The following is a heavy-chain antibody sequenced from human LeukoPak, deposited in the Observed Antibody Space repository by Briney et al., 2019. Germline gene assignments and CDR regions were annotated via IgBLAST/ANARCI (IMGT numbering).Heavy chain of an antibody. J-gene: IGHJ6*03. CDR2: INWNGGST. CDR1: GFTFDDYG. D-gene: IGHD2-8*01. V-gene: IGHV3-20*04. Sequence: GGSLRLSCAASGFTFDDYGMSWVRQAPGKGLEWVSGINWNGGSTGYADSVKGRFTISRDNAKNSLYLQMNSLRAEDTALYYCARSDYCTNGVYPVRYYYYYMDVWGKGTTVTVSS. CDR3: ARSDYCTNGVYPVRYYYYYMDV.